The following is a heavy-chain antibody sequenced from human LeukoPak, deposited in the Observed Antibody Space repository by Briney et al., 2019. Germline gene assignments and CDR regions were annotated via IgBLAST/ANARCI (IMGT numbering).Heavy chain of an antibody. CDR2: INPNSGGT. D-gene: IGHD3-10*01. J-gene: IGHJ4*02. CDR3: ARVFRSYGSGSLYFDY. CDR1: GYTFTGYY. Sequence: GASVKVSCKASGYTFTGYYMHWVRQAPGQGLEWMGWINPNSGGTNYAQKFQGRATMTRDTSISTAYMELSRLRSDDTAVYYCARVFRSYGSGSLYFDYWGQGTLVTVSS. V-gene: IGHV1-2*02.